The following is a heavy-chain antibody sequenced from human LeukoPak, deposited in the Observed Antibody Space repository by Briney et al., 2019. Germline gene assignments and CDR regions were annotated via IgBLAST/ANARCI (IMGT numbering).Heavy chain of an antibody. D-gene: IGHD2-2*01. J-gene: IGHJ6*02. CDR3: ARDHRGLGYCSSTSCSMDV. CDR2: ISSSGSTI. CDR1: GFTFSGYY. V-gene: IGHV3-11*01. Sequence: GGSLRLSCAASGFTFSGYYMSWIRQAPGKGLEWVSYISSSGSTIYYADSVKGRFTISRDNAKNSLYLQMNSLRAEDTAVYYCARDHRGLGYCSSTSCSMDVWGQGTTVTVSS.